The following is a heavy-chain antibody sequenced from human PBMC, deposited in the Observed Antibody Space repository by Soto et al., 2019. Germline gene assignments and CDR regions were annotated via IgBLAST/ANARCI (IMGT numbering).Heavy chain of an antibody. CDR3: ARDPVTAD. CDR1: GFTLNDYY. V-gene: IGHV3-7*03. J-gene: IGHJ4*02. CDR2: IKGDGSDP. Sequence: EVQLVESGGDLVQPGGSLRLSCATSGFTLNDYYISWVRQVPGKGLEWVGNIKGDGSDPHYVDSVKGRFTISRDNAENLIYLQMNPLRVEDTAMYYCARDPVTADWGQGTPVTVSS.